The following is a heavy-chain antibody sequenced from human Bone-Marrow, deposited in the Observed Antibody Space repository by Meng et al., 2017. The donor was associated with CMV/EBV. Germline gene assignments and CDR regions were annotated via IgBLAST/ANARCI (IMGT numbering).Heavy chain of an antibody. CDR3: AREGWGGSGRPFAS. V-gene: IGHV3-20*04. D-gene: IGHD3-10*01. Sequence: GGSLRLSCAAVGFTVDEYGMAWVRQAPGKGLEWVSYIDESGGQRTYADFVRGRFTISRDTSTNYVFLQMNRLRPDDTATYYCAREGWGGSGRPFASWGQGTPVTVSS. CDR1: GFTVDEYG. CDR2: IDESGGQR. J-gene: IGHJ4*02.